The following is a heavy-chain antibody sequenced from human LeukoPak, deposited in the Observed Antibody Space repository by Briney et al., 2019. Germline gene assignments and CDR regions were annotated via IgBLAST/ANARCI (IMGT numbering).Heavy chain of an antibody. Sequence: SGPTLMNPTQTLTLPCNFSRFSRSTSGVGVGWIRQPPGKALEWLALIYWDDDRRYSPSLKSRLTITKDTSKNQVVLTMTNMDLVDTATYYCAHSQKTGYSYDLWDSNWFDRGGQGTLVTVSS. CDR1: RFSRSTSGVG. D-gene: IGHD5-18*01. CDR2: IYWDDDR. CDR3: AHSQKTGYSYDLWDSNWFDR. V-gene: IGHV2-5*02. J-gene: IGHJ5*01.